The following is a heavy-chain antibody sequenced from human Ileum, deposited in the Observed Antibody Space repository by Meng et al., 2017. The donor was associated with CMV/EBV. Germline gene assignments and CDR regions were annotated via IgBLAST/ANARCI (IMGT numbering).Heavy chain of an antibody. D-gene: IGHD2-2*01. J-gene: IGHJ5*02. CDR2: ISWNRGSI. Sequence: SLKISCAASGFTFDDYAMHWVRQAPGKGLEWVSGISWNRGSIGYADSVKGRFTISRDNSKNSLYLQMNSLRAKATAVYYCARDRCSSTSCYPAWFDPWGQGTLVTVSS. CDR1: GFTFDDYA. CDR3: ARDRCSSTSCYPAWFDP. V-gene: IGHV3-9*01.